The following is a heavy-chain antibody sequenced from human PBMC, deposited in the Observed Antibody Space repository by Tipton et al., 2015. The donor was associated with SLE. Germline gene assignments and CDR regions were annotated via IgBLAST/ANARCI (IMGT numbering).Heavy chain of an antibody. CDR1: GGSFSGYY. J-gene: IGHJ2*01. CDR3: VRGPLRDYIQRKDWYFDL. Sequence: TLSLTCAVYGGSFSGYYWSWIRQPPGKGLEWIGEMDHSGITNYNPSLKSRVTISVETSKNHFSLTLSSVTAADTAIYYGVRGPLRDYIQRKDWYFDLWGRGTQVTVSS. CDR2: MDHSGIT. V-gene: IGHV4-34*01. D-gene: IGHD4-11*01.